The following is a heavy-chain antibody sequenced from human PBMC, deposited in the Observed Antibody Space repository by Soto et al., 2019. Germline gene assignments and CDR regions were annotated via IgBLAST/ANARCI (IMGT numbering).Heavy chain of an antibody. J-gene: IGHJ4*02. CDR2: IYHSGST. CDR3: ARGRAYYDSSGYYYVDH. V-gene: IGHV4-30-4*01. CDR1: GGSISSDDYY. Sequence: SETLSLTCIVSGGSISSDDYYCIWIRQPPGKGLEWIGYIYHSGSTYYNPSLKSRVSISVDTSRNQFSLKLSSVTAADTAVYYCARGRAYYDSSGYYYVDHWGQGALVTVS. D-gene: IGHD3-22*01.